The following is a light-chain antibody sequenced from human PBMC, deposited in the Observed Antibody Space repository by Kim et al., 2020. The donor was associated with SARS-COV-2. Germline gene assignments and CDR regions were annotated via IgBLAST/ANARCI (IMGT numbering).Light chain of an antibody. Sequence: SYELTQPPSESESPGQTARITCSGDALSKIFAYWYQQKSGQAPVLVIYNDSEKPSGIPERFSGSSSGTTVTLTISGVQAEDEADYYCQSADSSGTYWVFGGGTQLTVL. CDR2: NDS. V-gene: IGLV3-25*03. CDR1: ALSKIF. CDR3: QSADSSGTYWV. J-gene: IGLJ3*02.